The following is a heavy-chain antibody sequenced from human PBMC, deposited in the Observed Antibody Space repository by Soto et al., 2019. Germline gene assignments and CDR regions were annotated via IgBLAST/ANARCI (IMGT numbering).Heavy chain of an antibody. Sequence: TSETLSLTCTVSGGSISSSSYYWGWIRQPPGKGLEWIGSIYYSGSTYYNPSLKSRVTISVDTSKNQFSLKLSSVTAADTAVYYCARIRVVPAALLDYYYYYMDVWGKGTTVTVSS. CDR2: IYYSGST. J-gene: IGHJ6*03. CDR3: ARIRVVPAALLDYYYYYMDV. V-gene: IGHV4-39*07. D-gene: IGHD2-2*01. CDR1: GGSISSSSYY.